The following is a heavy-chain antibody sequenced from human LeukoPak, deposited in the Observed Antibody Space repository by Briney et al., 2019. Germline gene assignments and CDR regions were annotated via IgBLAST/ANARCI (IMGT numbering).Heavy chain of an antibody. CDR3: ARDLLPAGPLGIYYGMDV. Sequence: GGSLRLSCAASGFTFSDYSMNWVRQAPGKGLEWVSSISSSSSYMKYAESVRGRFTISRDNSKNTLYLQMNSLRAEDTAVYYCARDLLPAGPLGIYYGMDVWGQGTTVTVSS. V-gene: IGHV3-21*01. CDR1: GFTFSDYS. J-gene: IGHJ6*02. D-gene: IGHD2-2*01. CDR2: ISSSSSYM.